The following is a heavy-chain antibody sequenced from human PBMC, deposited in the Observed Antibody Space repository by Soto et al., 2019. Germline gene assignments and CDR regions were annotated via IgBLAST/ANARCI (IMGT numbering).Heavy chain of an antibody. J-gene: IGHJ3*02. D-gene: IGHD2-2*02. CDR2: IFPRLGIS. CDR3: ARDNNIVVVPAAIGIAFDI. Sequence: RASVKVSCKASGYTFTAYAMHWVRQAPGQRLDWMGLIFPRLGISNYPQKFQGRVTITPDKSTSTAYMELSSLRSEDTAVYYCARDNNIVVVPAAIGIAFDIWGQGTMVTVSS. V-gene: IGHV1-69*10. CDR1: GYTFTAYA.